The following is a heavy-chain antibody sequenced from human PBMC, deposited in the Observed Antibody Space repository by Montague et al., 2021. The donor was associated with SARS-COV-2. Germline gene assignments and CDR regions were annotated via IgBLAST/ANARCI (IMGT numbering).Heavy chain of an antibody. CDR1: GRSISSSSYY. D-gene: IGHD3-22*01. CDR2: IYYSGST. J-gene: IGHJ4*02. CDR3: ARHGKTRIAMIVVVIGYFDY. V-gene: IGHV4-39*01. Sequence: SETLSLTCTVSGRSISSSSYYWGWIRQPPGKGLEWIGSIYYSGSTYHNPSLKSRVTISVDTSKNQFSLKLSSVTAADTAVYYCARHGKTRIAMIVVVIGYFDYWGQGTLVTVSS.